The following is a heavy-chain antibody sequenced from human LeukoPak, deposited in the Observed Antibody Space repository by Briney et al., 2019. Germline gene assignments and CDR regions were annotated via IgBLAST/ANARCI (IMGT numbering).Heavy chain of an antibody. V-gene: IGHV3-7*03. CDR2: IKQDGSEK. CDR1: GFTFSSYG. J-gene: IGHJ6*03. CDR3: AQQLVRDYYYYMDV. Sequence: GGSLRLSCAASGFTFSSYGMSWVRQAPGKGLEWVANIKQDGSEKYYVDSVKGRFTISRDNAKNSLYLQMNSLRAEDTAVYYCAQQLVRDYYYYMDVWGKGTTVTVSS. D-gene: IGHD6-13*01.